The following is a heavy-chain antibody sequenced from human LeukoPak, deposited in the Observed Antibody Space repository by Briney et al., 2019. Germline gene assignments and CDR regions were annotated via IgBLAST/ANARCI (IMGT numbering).Heavy chain of an antibody. Sequence: GASVKVSCKASGGTFSSYAISWVRQAPGQGLEWMGGIIPIFGTANYAQKFQGRVTITADESTSTAYMELSSLRSEDTAVYYCARDKEATTDYYYYYGMDVWGQGTTVTVSS. CDR3: ARDKEATTDYYYYYGMDV. CDR2: IIPIFGTA. V-gene: IGHV1-69*13. CDR1: GGTFSSYA. D-gene: IGHD5-12*01. J-gene: IGHJ6*02.